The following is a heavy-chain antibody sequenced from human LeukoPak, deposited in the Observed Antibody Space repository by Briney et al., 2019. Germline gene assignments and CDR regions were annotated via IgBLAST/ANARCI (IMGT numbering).Heavy chain of an antibody. V-gene: IGHV5-51*01. D-gene: IGHD7-27*01. CDR3: ARRGAGDRLNYFDF. J-gene: IGHJ4*02. Sequence: EESLKISCKVSGYRFTSYWIGWVRQMPGKGLEWMGIIYPGDSDTRYSPSFQGEVTISADKSIGTAYLQWSSLKASDTAMYYCARRGAGDRLNYFDFWGQGTLVTVSS. CDR1: GYRFTSYW. CDR2: IYPGDSDT.